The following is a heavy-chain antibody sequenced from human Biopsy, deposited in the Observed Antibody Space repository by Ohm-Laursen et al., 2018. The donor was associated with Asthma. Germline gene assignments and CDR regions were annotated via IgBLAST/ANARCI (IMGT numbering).Heavy chain of an antibody. D-gene: IGHD5-12*01. V-gene: IGHV1-18*01. CDR2: ISVYNGNT. CDR3: ARAGDYSHDYGIDV. Sequence: GASVKVSCKTSGYTFNSAGITWVRQAPGQGLEWMGWISVYNGNTKVAQKLQDRVTMITDTSTSTAYMELRSRRSDDTAVYFCARAGDYSHDYGIDVWGQGTTVTVS. CDR1: GYTFNSAG. J-gene: IGHJ6*02.